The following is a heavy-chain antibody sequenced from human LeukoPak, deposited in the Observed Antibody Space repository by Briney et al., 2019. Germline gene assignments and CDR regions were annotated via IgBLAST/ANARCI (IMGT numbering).Heavy chain of an antibody. V-gene: IGHV4-39*07. Sequence: PSETLSLTCTVSGGSISSSSYYWGWIRQPPGKGLEWIGSIYHSGSTYYNPSLKSRVTISVDTSKNQFSLKLSSVTAADTAVYYCARGFEQAYYYDSTAPGIHYFDYWGRGTLVTVSS. D-gene: IGHD3-22*01. J-gene: IGHJ4*02. CDR2: IYHSGST. CDR1: GGSISSSSYY. CDR3: ARGFEQAYYYDSTAPGIHYFDY.